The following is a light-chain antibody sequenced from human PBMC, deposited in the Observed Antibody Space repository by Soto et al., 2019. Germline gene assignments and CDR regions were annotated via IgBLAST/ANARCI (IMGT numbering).Light chain of an antibody. Sequence: EIVVTQSPGTLSLSPGERAILSCRASQTVNNNYLAWCQQKPGQAPRLLIHGVSTRATGIPARFSGSGSGTEFTLTISSLQSEDFAVYYCQQYNNWRTFGQGTKVDIK. CDR3: QQYNNWRT. V-gene: IGKV3-15*01. CDR1: QTVNNNY. CDR2: GVS. J-gene: IGKJ1*01.